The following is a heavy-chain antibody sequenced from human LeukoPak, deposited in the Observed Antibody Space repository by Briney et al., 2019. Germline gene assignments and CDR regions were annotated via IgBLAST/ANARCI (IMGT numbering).Heavy chain of an antibody. V-gene: IGHV3-53*01. CDR1: GFTVSSNY. J-gene: IGHJ6*02. Sequence: GGSLRLSCAASGFTVSSNYMSWVRQAPGKGLEWVSVIYSNGSTYYADSVKGRFTISRDNSKNTLYLQMNSLRAEDTAVYYCAREETNHDFWSDQPHHYGMDVWGQGTTVTVSS. CDR2: IYSNGST. D-gene: IGHD3-3*01. CDR3: AREETNHDFWSDQPHHYGMDV.